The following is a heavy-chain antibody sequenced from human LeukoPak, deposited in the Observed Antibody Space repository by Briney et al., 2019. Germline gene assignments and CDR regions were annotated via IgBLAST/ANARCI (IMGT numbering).Heavy chain of an antibody. V-gene: IGHV1-24*01. CDR3: ATDPRAGSSWYWGLDY. CDR2: FDPEDSET. J-gene: IGHJ4*02. CDR1: VYSLTELS. Sequence: ASVKVSCKVSVYSLTELSMHSVRQAPGKGLEWRGGFDPEDSETIYAQKFQGRGTMTEDTSTDTAYMELRSLRSEDTAVYYCATDPRAGSSWYWGLDYWGQGTLVTVSS. D-gene: IGHD6-13*01.